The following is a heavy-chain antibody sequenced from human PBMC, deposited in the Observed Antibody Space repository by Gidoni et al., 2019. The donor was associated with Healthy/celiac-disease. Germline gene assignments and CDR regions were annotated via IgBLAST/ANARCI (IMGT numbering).Heavy chain of an antibody. CDR1: GGTFSSYS. J-gene: IGHJ2*01. D-gene: IGHD2-21*02. Sequence: QVQLVQSGAEVKKPGSSVKVSCKASGGTFSSYSISWVRQAPGQGLEWMGGIIPIFGTANYAQKFQGRVTITADESTSTAYMELSSLRSEDTAVYYCARDQDCGGDCYPLDWYFDLWGRGTLVTVSS. V-gene: IGHV1-69*01. CDR3: ARDQDCGGDCYPLDWYFDL. CDR2: IIPIFGTA.